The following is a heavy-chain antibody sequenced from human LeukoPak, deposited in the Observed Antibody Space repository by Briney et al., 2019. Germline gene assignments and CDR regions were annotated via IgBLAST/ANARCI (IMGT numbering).Heavy chain of an antibody. CDR2: IYSGEST. J-gene: IGHJ4*02. CDR3: ARDLSLIALTD. D-gene: IGHD3-22*01. Sequence: PGGSLRLSCAASGFSVSSSYMNWVRQAPGRGLEWVAVIYSGESTNYADSVKGRFTISRDNSKNTVYLQMNSLRAEDTAVYYCARDLSLIALTDWGQGTLVTVSS. CDR1: GFSVSSSY. V-gene: IGHV3-53*01.